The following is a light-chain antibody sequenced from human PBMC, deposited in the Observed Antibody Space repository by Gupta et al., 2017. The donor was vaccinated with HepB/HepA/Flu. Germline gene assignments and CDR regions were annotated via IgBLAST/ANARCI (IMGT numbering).Light chain of an antibody. V-gene: IGKV1-9*01. CDR1: QGISSY. CDR3: QLLNSYPCT. J-gene: IGKJ3*01. CDR2: AAS. Sequence: DIQLTQSPSFLSASVGDRVTITCRASQGISSYLALYQQKPGKAPKLLIYAASTLQSGVPSRFSGSGSGTEFTLTISSLQPEDFATYYCQLLNSYPCTFGPGTKVDIK.